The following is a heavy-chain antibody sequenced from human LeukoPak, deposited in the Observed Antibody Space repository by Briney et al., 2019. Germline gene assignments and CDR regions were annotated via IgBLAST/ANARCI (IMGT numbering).Heavy chain of an antibody. CDR3: ASYCSSTSCYAFRFDP. CDR2: ISGSGGST. Sequence: PGGSLRLSCAASGFTFSSYAMSWVRQAPGKGLEWVSAISGSGGSTYYADSVKGRFTISRDNSKNTLYLQMNSLGAEDTAVYYCASYCSSTSCYAFRFDPWGQGTLVTVSS. V-gene: IGHV3-23*01. CDR1: GFTFSSYA. J-gene: IGHJ5*02. D-gene: IGHD2-2*01.